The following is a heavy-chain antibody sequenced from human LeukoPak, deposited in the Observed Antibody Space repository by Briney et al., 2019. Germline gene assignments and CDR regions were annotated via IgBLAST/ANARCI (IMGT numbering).Heavy chain of an antibody. D-gene: IGHD2-2*01. Sequence: QPGGSLRLSCAASGFTFNNYAMTWVRQAPGKGLEWVSVISGSGSSTYYADSVKGRFTISRDNSKNTLSLQMNSLRAEDTAVYYCAKGGDYQNHYMDVWGKGTTVTVSS. J-gene: IGHJ6*03. CDR2: ISGSGSST. CDR1: GFTFNNYA. CDR3: AKGGDYQNHYMDV. V-gene: IGHV3-23*01.